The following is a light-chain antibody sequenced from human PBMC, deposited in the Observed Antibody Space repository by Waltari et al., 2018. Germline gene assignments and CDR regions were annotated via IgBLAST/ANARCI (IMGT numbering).Light chain of an antibody. J-gene: IGKJ2*01. CDR2: GAS. Sequence: EVVLTQSPATLCVSFGEQATLSCRASQNVATKLAWFQQKPGQAPRLLIYGASTRAPGGPVRFSGSGSGTEFTLTITNLQFEDSALFFCQQYHSWPPYTFGQGTKLEIK. CDR3: QQYHSWPPYT. V-gene: IGKV3-15*01. CDR1: QNVATK.